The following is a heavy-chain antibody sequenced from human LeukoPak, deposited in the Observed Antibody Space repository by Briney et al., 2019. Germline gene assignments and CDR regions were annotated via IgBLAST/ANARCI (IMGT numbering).Heavy chain of an antibody. Sequence: GASVKVSCKASGYTFTSYGISWVRQAPGQGLEWMGVINPSDGSTSFAQKFQGRVTMTRDTSTSTVYMELRSLTSEDTAVYYCARDPGRDGNLTYYFDYWGQGTLVTVSS. D-gene: IGHD2-21*01. J-gene: IGHJ4*02. CDR3: ARDPGRDGNLTYYFDY. CDR1: GYTFTSYG. V-gene: IGHV1-46*01. CDR2: INPSDGST.